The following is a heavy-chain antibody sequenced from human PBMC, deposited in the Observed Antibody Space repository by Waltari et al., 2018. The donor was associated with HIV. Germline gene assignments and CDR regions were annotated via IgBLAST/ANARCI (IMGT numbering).Heavy chain of an antibody. V-gene: IGHV3-72*01. Sequence: EVQLVESGGGLVQPGGSLRLSCVASGFTFSDHYMDWVRQAPGKGLEWDGDVRNTIHNCTTEYDASVNGRFISSRDDSKSSLYLQMNSLKTEDTAVYYCVRAETAPDDQFDYWGQGTLVTVSS. D-gene: IGHD1-1*01. CDR3: VRAETAPDDQFDY. CDR2: VRNTIHNCTT. CDR1: GFTFSDHY. J-gene: IGHJ4*02.